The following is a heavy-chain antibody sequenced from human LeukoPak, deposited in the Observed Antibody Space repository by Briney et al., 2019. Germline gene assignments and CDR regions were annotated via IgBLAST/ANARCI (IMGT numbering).Heavy chain of an antibody. Sequence: GGSLRLSCAASGFTFSSYSMNWVRQAPGKGLEWVSSISSSSSYIYYADSVKGRFTISRDNAKNSLYLQMNSLRAEDTAVYYCASLNGTGYDAFDIWGQGTMVTVSS. J-gene: IGHJ3*02. CDR2: ISSSSSYI. CDR1: GFTFSSYS. D-gene: IGHD1-14*01. V-gene: IGHV3-21*01. CDR3: ASLNGTGYDAFDI.